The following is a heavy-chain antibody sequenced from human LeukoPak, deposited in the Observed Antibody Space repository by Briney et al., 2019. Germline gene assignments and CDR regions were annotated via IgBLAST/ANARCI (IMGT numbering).Heavy chain of an antibody. Sequence: ASVKVSCKASGYTFTSYGISWVRQAPGQGLEWMGWISAYNGNTNYAQKLQGRVTMTTDTSTSTAYMELRSLRSDDTAVYYCARDSYYDSSGYYYPFDYWGQGTLVTVSS. CDR2: ISAYNGNT. J-gene: IGHJ4*02. D-gene: IGHD3-22*01. V-gene: IGHV1-18*01. CDR1: GYTFTSYG. CDR3: ARDSYYDSSGYYYPFDY.